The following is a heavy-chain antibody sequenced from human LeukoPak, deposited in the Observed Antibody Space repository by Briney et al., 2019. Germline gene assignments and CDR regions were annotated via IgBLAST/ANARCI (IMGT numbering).Heavy chain of an antibody. Sequence: PGGSLRLSCAASGFTFSGSAMHWVRQASGKGLEWVGRIRSKANSYATAYAASVKGRFTISRDDSKNTAYLQMNSLKTEDTAVYYCTSHCSGGSCPRPAAFDIWGQGTMVTVSS. CDR2: IRSKANSYAT. CDR3: TSHCSGGSCPRPAAFDI. D-gene: IGHD2-15*01. J-gene: IGHJ3*02. V-gene: IGHV3-73*01. CDR1: GFTFSGSA.